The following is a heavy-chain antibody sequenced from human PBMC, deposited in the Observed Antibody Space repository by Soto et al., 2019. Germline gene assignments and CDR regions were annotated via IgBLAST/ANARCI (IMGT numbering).Heavy chain of an antibody. J-gene: IGHJ4*02. D-gene: IGHD6-13*01. CDR3: ARDRDSIAAAGTSYFDY. V-gene: IGHV3-33*01. CDR1: GFTFSSYG. Sequence: GGSLILSCAASGFTFSSYGMHWVRQAPGKGLEWVAVIWYDGSNKYYADSVKGRFTISRDNSKNTLYLQMNSLRAEDTAVYYCARDRDSIAAAGTSYFDYWGQGTLVTVSS. CDR2: IWYDGSNK.